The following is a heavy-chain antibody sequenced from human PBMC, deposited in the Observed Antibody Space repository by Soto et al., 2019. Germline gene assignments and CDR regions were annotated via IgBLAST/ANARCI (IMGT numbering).Heavy chain of an antibody. V-gene: IGHV3-30*03. D-gene: IGHD5-18*01. Sequence: QAQLVESGGGVVQPGRSLRLSCAASGFAFSSYGMHWVRQAPGTGLEWVADISYDGSLQHYADSVKGRFTISRDNSKNMVLLQISSLSAEDTAVYYCVSDRGYGHASVPYSWGQGTLVSVSS. CDR1: GFAFSSYG. CDR2: ISYDGSLQ. J-gene: IGHJ4*02. CDR3: VSDRGYGHASVPYS.